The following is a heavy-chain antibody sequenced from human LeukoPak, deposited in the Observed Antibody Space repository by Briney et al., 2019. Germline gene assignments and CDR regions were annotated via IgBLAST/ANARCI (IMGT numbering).Heavy chain of an antibody. CDR3: EKHFKGVGRDRQPFDL. D-gene: IGHD2-8*01. Sequence: PSETLSLTCTVSNGPMSSFSWSWIRQPPGKRLEWIAYILDTGGTHSNPLLKSRVTLSEDTSTNRISLTLDSVTSADTPVYYCEKHFKGVGRDRQPFDLWGRGTLVTVSS. V-gene: IGHV4-59*08. CDR2: ILDTGGT. CDR1: NGPMSSFS. J-gene: IGHJ4*02.